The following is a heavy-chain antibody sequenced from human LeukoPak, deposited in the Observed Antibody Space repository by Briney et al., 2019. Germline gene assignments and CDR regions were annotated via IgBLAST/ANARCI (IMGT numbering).Heavy chain of an antibody. J-gene: IGHJ4*02. CDR2: ISYDGSNK. V-gene: IGHV3-30*04. D-gene: IGHD1-26*01. CDR3: ARDVVVESYPRTAGFDY. Sequence: GGSLRLSCAASGFTFSSYAMHWVRQAPGKGLEWVAVISYDGSNKYYADSVKGRFTISRDNSKNTLYLQMNSLRAEDTAVYYCARDVVVESYPRTAGFDYWGQGTLVTVSS. CDR1: GFTFSSYA.